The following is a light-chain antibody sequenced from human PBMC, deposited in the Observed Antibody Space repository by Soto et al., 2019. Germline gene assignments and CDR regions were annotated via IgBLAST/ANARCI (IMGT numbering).Light chain of an antibody. CDR3: QSYDSRLSHSV. CDR1: NSNVGAHYD. V-gene: IGLV1-40*01. Sequence: QSVLTQPPSVSGAPGQRVTLTCTGSNSNVGAHYDVHWYQKVPGAAPKLLIYSDNIRPSEVPDRFSGSRAGGTASLVITGLQAEDEADYYCQSYDSRLSHSVFGGGTQLTVL. J-gene: IGLJ3*02. CDR2: SDN.